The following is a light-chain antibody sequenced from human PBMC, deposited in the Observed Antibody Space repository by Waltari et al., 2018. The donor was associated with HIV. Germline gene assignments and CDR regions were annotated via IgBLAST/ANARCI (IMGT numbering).Light chain of an antibody. CDR1: QSVSSSY. CDR2: GAS. J-gene: IGKJ4*01. CDR3: QQYGSSPIT. V-gene: IGKV3-20*01. Sequence: EIVLTQSPGTLSLSPGERATLSCRASQSVSSSYLAWYQQKPGQAPRLLIYGASGRATDIPDRFSGSGSGTDFTLTITRLEPEDFAVYYCQQYGSSPITFGGGTKVEIK.